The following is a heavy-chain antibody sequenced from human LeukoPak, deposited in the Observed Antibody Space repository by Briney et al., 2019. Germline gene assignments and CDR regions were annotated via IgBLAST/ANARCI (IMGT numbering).Heavy chain of an antibody. V-gene: IGHV4-59*01. D-gene: IGHD5-18*01. CDR1: GGSISSYY. J-gene: IGHJ6*03. CDR3: ARAANVDTAMFYYYYMDV. CDR2: IYYSGST. Sequence: PSETLSLTCTVSGGSISSYYWSWIRQPPGKGLEWIGNIYYSGSTNYNPSLKSRVTISVDTSKNQFSLKLSSVTAADTAVYYCARAANVDTAMFYYYYMDVWGKGTTVTISS.